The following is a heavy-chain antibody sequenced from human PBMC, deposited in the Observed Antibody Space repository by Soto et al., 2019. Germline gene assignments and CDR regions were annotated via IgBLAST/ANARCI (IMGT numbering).Heavy chain of an antibody. J-gene: IGHJ4*02. Sequence: EVQLLESGGGLVQPGGSLRLSCAASGFTFSSYAMSWVRQAPGKGLEWVSAISGSGGSTYYADSVKGRFTISRDNFKNTLYRQMDSLRAEDTAVYYCVRYRAIFGETGDFDYCGQGTLVTVSS. CDR1: GFTFSSYA. V-gene: IGHV3-23*01. CDR3: VRYRAIFGETGDFDY. D-gene: IGHD3-3*01. CDR2: ISGSGGST.